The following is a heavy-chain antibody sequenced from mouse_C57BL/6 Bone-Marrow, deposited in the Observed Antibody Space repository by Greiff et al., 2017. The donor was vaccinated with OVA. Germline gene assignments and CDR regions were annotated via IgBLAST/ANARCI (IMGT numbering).Heavy chain of an antibody. J-gene: IGHJ2*01. CDR2: INYDGSST. V-gene: IGHV5-16*01. CDR1: GFTFSDYY. D-gene: IGHD2-1*01. CDR3: GRAGNLYYFDY. Sequence: EVQLQQSEGGLVQPGSSMKLSCPASGFTFSDYYMAWVRQVPEKGLEWVANINYDGSSTYYLDSLKSRFIISRDNAKNILYLQMSSLKSEDTATYYCGRAGNLYYFDYWGQGTTLTVSS.